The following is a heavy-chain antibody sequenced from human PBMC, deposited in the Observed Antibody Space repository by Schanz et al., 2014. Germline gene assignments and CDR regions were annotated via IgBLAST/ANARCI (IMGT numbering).Heavy chain of an antibody. D-gene: IGHD3-16*02. V-gene: IGHV3-23*04. J-gene: IGHJ4*02. Sequence: EVQLVESGGGLVQPGGSLRLSCATSGFTFSTYAMSWVRQAPGKGLEWVSGISGSGVITYYEDSVKGRFTISRDNSKNTLYLKMNSLRAEDTAIYYCAKYRYSVFDFDYWGQGTLVTVSS. CDR2: ISGSGVIT. CDR3: AKYRYSVFDFDY. CDR1: GFTFSTYA.